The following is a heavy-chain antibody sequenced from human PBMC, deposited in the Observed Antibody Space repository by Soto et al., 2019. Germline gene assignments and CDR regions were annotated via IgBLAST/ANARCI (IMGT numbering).Heavy chain of an antibody. CDR1: GGTFRAYG. Sequence: SVKVSCKTSGGTFRAYGISWVRQAPGQGLEWMGRIIPILDITDYAQKFQGRVMITADKSTSTAYMTLSSLRAEDTAMYYCTRGADSSGSESAFDIWGQGTMVTVSS. J-gene: IGHJ3*02. V-gene: IGHV1-69*04. CDR2: IIPILDIT. CDR3: TRGADSSGSESAFDI. D-gene: IGHD3-22*01.